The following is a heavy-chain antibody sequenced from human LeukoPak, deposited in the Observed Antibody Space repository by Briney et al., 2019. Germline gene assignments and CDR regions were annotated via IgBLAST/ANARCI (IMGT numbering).Heavy chain of an antibody. D-gene: IGHD6-19*01. CDR3: ARAESDGYSSGWYSSVISLDY. V-gene: IGHV3-11*01. CDR2: IICSGSTI. CDR1: GFTFSDYY. J-gene: IGHJ4*02. Sequence: PGGSLRLSCAASGFTFSDYYLSWIRQAPGEGVEEVSYIICSGSTIYYAASVKGRFTISRDNAKNSLYLKMNCLRAEDTAVYYCARAESDGYSSGWYSSVISLDYWGQGTLVTVSS.